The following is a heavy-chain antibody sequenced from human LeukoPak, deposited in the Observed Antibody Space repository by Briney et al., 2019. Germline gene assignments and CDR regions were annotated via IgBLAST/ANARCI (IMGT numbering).Heavy chain of an antibody. CDR3: ARGRYGSSWSDAFDI. V-gene: IGHV3-66*01. D-gene: IGHD6-13*01. J-gene: IGHJ3*02. CDR2: IYSGGST. CDR1: GFTVSSNY. Sequence: GGSLRLSCAASGFTVSSNYMSWVRQAPGKGLEWVSVIYSGGSTYYADSVKGRFTISRDNSKNTLYLQMNSLRAEDTAVYYCARGRYGSSWSDAFDIWGQGTMVTVSS.